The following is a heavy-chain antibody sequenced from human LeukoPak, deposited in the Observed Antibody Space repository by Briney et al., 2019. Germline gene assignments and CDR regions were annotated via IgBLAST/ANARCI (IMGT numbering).Heavy chain of an antibody. CDR1: GGSISSSSYY. J-gene: IGHJ2*01. D-gene: IGHD5-18*01. CDR3: ARDLLDTAMVHYWYFDL. Sequence: SETLSLTCTVSGGSISSSSYYWSWIRQHPGKGLEWIGYIYYNRSIYYNPSLKSRVTISVDTSKNQFSLKLSSVTAADTAVYYCARDLLDTAMVHYWYFDLWGRGTLVTVSS. CDR2: IYYNRSI. V-gene: IGHV4-31*03.